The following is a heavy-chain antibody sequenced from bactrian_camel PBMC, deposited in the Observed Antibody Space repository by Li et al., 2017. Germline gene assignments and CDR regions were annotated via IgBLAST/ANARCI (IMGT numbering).Heavy chain of an antibody. D-gene: IGHD6*01. V-gene: IGHV3S55*01. CDR1: GNSVSRCV. CDR3: AEGRGSRGEHCYSLNY. Sequence: HVQLVESGGGTVQAGGSLKLSCAASGNSVSRCVLGWYQQAPGKEREFVSSLRTDGQSDYADTVKGRFTISQDSARNTVYLQMNNLQPEDTATYYCAEGRGSRGEHCYSLNYWGQGTQVTVS. CDR2: LRTDGQS. J-gene: IGHJ4*01.